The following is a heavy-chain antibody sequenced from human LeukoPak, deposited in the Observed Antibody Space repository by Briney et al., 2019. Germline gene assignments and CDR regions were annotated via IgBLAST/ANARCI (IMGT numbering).Heavy chain of an antibody. J-gene: IGHJ4*02. CDR1: GASMSSSSYY. D-gene: IGHD3-22*01. V-gene: IGHV4-39*07. CDR3: ARIHSAYANS. Sequence: SETLSLTCSVSGASMSSSSYYWGWIRQAPGKGLEWIGRLYYSGTPYYNPSLKSRHTMSLDTSKNQFSLRPSSVTAADTAVYYCARIHSAYANSWGQGTLVSVSS. CDR2: LYYSGTP.